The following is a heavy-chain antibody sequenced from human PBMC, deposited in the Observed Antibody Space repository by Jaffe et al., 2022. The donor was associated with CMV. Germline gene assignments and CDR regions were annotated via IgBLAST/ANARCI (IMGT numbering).Heavy chain of an antibody. V-gene: IGHV3-21*01. J-gene: IGHJ4*02. CDR1: GFTFATYP. D-gene: IGHD6-19*01. CDR2: FSGSGDYI. CDR3: ARGGLAVAGPRETGPEY. Sequence: DVHLVESGGGLVKPGGSLTLSCAASGFTFATYPMSWVRQAPGKGLEWVSSFSGSGDYIFYAASVRGRFTISRDNAKNSLSLQMNSLRVEDSAIYYCARGGLAVAGPRETGPEYWGQGTLVTVSS.